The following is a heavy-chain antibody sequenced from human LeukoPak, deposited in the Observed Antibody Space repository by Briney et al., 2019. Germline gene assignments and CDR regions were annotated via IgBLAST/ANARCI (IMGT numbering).Heavy chain of an antibody. CDR3: TRETSSGYFDY. V-gene: IGHV3-72*01. CDR2: IKNKANSDTT. Sequence: TGGSLRLSCAASGFTFSDHYMDWVRQAPGKGLEWVGRIKNKANSDTTEYAASVKGRFTISRDDSKNSLYLQMNSLKIEDTAVYYCTRETSSGYFDYWGQGTLVTVSS. J-gene: IGHJ4*02. CDR1: GFTFSDHY.